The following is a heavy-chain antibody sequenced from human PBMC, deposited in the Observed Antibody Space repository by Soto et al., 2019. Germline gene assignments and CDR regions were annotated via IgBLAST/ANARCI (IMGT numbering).Heavy chain of an antibody. CDR1: GGSISSYY. CDR3: ARYRIAAAGTRWFDP. Sequence: NPSETLSLTCTVSGGSISSYYWSWIRQPPGKGLEWIGYIYYSGSTNYNPSLKSRVTISVDTSKNQFSLKLSSVTAADTAVYYCARYRIAAAGTRWFDPWGQGTLVTVSS. J-gene: IGHJ5*02. V-gene: IGHV4-59*01. D-gene: IGHD6-13*01. CDR2: IYYSGST.